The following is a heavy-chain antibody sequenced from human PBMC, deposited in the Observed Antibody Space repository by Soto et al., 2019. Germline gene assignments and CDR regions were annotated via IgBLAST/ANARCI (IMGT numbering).Heavy chain of an antibody. V-gene: IGHV4-30-4*01. Sequence: SETLSLTCTVSGGSISSGDYYWSWIRQPPGKGLEWIGYIYYSGSTYYNPALKSRVTISVDTSKNQFSLKLSSVTAADTAVYYCASLRTLPPYCSSTSCYYYGMDVWGQGTTVTVSS. CDR3: ASLRTLPPYCSSTSCYYYGMDV. J-gene: IGHJ6*02. CDR1: GGSISSGDYY. D-gene: IGHD2-2*01. CDR2: IYYSGST.